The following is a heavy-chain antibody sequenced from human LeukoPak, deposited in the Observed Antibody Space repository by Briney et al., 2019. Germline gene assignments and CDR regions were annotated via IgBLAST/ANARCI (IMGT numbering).Heavy chain of an antibody. CDR3: ARGGYSSSSRGHYYYYMGV. CDR2: INHSGST. Sequence: PSETLPLTCAVYGGSFSGYYWNWIRQPPGKGLEWIGEINHSGSTNYNPSLKSRVTLSVDTSKNHFSLKLTSVTAADTAVYYCARGGYSSSSRGHYYYYMGVWGKGTTVTVSS. D-gene: IGHD6-6*01. CDR1: GGSFSGYY. V-gene: IGHV4-34*01. J-gene: IGHJ6*03.